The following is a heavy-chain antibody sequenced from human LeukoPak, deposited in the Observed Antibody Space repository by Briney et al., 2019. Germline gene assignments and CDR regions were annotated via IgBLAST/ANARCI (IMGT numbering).Heavy chain of an antibody. Sequence: ASVTVSCKASGYTFTSYGISWVRQAPGQGLEWMGWISAYNGNTNYAQKLQGRVTMTTDTSTSTAYMELRSLRSDDTAVYHCARVLGQAAANRMDVWGQGTTVTVSS. D-gene: IGHD6-13*01. V-gene: IGHV1-18*01. CDR1: GYTFTSYG. J-gene: IGHJ6*02. CDR2: ISAYNGNT. CDR3: ARVLGQAAANRMDV.